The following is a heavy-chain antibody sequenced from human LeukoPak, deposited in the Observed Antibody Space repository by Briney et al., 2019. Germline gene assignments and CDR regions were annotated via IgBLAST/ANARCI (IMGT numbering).Heavy chain of an antibody. J-gene: IGHJ4*02. CDR2: IYYSGNT. CDR1: GGSISSSTYY. CDR3: ARSGGDRVEMPTIIDY. V-gene: IGHV4-39*07. Sequence: SETLSLTCTVSGGSISSSTYYWGWIRQPPGKGLEWIGTIYYSGNTYYNPSLKSRVTILVDTSKNQFSLRLSSVTAADTAVYYCARSGGDRVEMPTIIDYWGQGTLVTVSS. D-gene: IGHD5-24*01.